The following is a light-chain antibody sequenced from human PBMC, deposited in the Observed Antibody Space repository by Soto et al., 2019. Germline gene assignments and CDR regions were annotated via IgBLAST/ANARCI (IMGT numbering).Light chain of an antibody. CDR2: EVA. J-gene: IGLJ3*02. CDR3: SSYTTSATWV. CDR1: SSDIGVYNY. V-gene: IGLV2-14*01. Sequence: QSALTQPASVSGSPGQSITISCSGTSSDIGVYNYVSWYQQHPGKAPTLLIFEVANRPSGVSNRFSGSQSANTAFLSISGLQAEDEADYYCSSYTTSATWVFGGGTKLTVL.